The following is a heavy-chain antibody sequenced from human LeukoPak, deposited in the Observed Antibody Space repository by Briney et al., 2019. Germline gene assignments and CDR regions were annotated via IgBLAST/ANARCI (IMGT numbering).Heavy chain of an antibody. V-gene: IGHV1-18*01. J-gene: IGHJ5*02. CDR3: ARVGGIVVESADWFDP. D-gene: IGHD6-19*01. Sequence: ASVKVSCKASGYTFTSYGISWVRQAPGQGLEWMGWISAYNGNTNYAQKLQGRVTMTTDTSTSTAYMELRSLRSDDTAVYYCARVGGIVVESADWFDPWGQGTLVTVSS. CDR1: GYTFTSYG. CDR2: ISAYNGNT.